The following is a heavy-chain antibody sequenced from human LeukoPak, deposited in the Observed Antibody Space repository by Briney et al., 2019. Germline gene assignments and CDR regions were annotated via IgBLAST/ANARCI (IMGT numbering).Heavy chain of an antibody. CDR3: ARGGYYYGSGTNWFDP. J-gene: IGHJ5*02. V-gene: IGHV4-59*01. Sequence: PSETLSLTCTVSGGSISSYYWSWIRQPPGKGLEWIGYIYYSGSTNYNPSLKSRVTISVDTSKNQFSLKLSSVTAADTAVYYCARGGYYYGSGTNWFDPWGQGTLVTVSS. CDR2: IYYSGST. D-gene: IGHD3-10*01. CDR1: GGSISSYY.